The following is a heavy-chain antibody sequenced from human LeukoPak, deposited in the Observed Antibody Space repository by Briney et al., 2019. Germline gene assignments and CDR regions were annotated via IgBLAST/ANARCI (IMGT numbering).Heavy chain of an antibody. V-gene: IGHV3-23*01. J-gene: IGHJ5*01. Sequence: GGSLRLSCPASGFTFSNYGMSWVRQAPGKGLEWVSAIGSSGGTTYYADSVKGRFTISRDNSKNTLYLQMNSLRAEDTAVYYCTKGSQWSGSWGQGTLVTVSS. CDR2: IGSSGGTT. CDR3: TKGSQWSGS. CDR1: GFTFSNYG.